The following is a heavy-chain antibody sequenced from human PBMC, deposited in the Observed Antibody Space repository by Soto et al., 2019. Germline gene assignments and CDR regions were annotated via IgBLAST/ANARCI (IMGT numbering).Heavy chain of an antibody. CDR3: ARRAETNGWNGFGADKYYFDF. CDR1: VYTFPSYD. CDR2: MNPNTGNS. V-gene: IGHV1-8*01. J-gene: IGHJ4*02. Sequence: GASVKVSCKASVYTFPSYDIYWVRQATGQGLEWMGWMNPNTGNSGYAQKFQGRVTMTSDTSISTAHMELSSLRSDDTAVYYCARRAETNGWNGFGADKYYFDFWGQGTLVTVS. D-gene: IGHD1-1*01.